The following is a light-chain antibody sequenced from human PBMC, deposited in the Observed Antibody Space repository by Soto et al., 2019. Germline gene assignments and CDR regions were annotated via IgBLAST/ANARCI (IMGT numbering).Light chain of an antibody. CDR3: QQANSFPLT. CDR2: AAS. Sequence: DIQLTQSPPTLSASVGDRVTITCRASQSISSWLAWYQQKPGKAPKLLIYAASSLQSGVPSRFSGSGSGADFTLTISSLQPEDFATYYCQQANSFPLTFGQGTRLEIK. CDR1: QSISSW. V-gene: IGKV1-12*01. J-gene: IGKJ5*01.